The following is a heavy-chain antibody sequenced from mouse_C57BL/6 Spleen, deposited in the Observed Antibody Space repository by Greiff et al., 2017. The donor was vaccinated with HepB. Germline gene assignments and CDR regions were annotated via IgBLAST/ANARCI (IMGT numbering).Heavy chain of an antibody. CDR3: ARKKDYYSNYEAMDY. V-gene: IGHV2-2*01. CDR1: GFSLTSYG. CDR2: IWSGGST. J-gene: IGHJ4*01. D-gene: IGHD2-5*01. Sequence: VMLVESGPGLVQPSQSLSITCTVSGFSLTSYGVHWVRQSPGKGLEWLGVIWSGGSTDYNAAFISRLSISKDNSKSQVFFKMNSLQADDTAIYYCARKKDYYSNYEAMDYWGQGTSVTVSS.